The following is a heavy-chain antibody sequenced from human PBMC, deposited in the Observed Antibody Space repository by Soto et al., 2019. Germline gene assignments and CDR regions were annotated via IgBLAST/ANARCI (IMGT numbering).Heavy chain of an antibody. D-gene: IGHD2-21*02. CDR2: ISYGGSNR. Sequence: QVQLVESGGGVVQPGKSLRLSCAASGFSFSSYVLHWVRQSPGKGLEWVALISYGGSNRYYADAVEGRFTITRDNSESTVFLEMNSLRPDDTAVYFCARGLGRVDYTAIDLWGQGILVTVSS. V-gene: IGHV3-30-3*01. CDR3: ARGLGRVDYTAIDL. J-gene: IGHJ5*02. CDR1: GFSFSSYV.